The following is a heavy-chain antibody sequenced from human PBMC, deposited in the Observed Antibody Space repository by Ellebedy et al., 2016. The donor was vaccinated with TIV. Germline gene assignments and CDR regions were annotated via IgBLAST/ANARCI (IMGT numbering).Heavy chain of an antibody. CDR2: IIPIFGTA. J-gene: IGHJ4*02. CDR3: ARDRLGGSYVLDY. V-gene: IGHV1-69*13. CDR1: GGTFSSYA. Sequence: SVKVSXXASGGTFSSYAISWVRQAPGQGLEWMGGIIPIFGTANYAQKFQGRVTITADESTSTAYMELSSLRSEDTAVYYCARDRLGGSYVLDYWGQGTLVTVSS. D-gene: IGHD1-26*01.